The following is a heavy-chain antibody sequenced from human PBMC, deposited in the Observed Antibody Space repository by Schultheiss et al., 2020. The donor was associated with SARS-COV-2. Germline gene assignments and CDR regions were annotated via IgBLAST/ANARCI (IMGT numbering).Heavy chain of an antibody. Sequence: ESLKISCTVSGGSISSGGYYWSWIRQPPGKGLEWIGYIYYSGSTNYNPSLKSRVTISVDKSKNQFSLKLSSVTAADTAVYYCARGRARRGFSYVYYMGVGDFDYWGQGTLVTVSS. V-gene: IGHV4-61*08. CDR2: IYYSGST. CDR1: GGSISSGGYY. J-gene: IGHJ4*02. D-gene: IGHD5-18*01. CDR3: ARGRARRGFSYVYYMGVGDFDY.